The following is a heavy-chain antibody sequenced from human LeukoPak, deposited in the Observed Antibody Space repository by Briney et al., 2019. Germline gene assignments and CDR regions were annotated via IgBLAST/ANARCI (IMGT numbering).Heavy chain of an antibody. Sequence: PGGSLRLSCAASGFTFSSYAMTWVRQAPGKGLEWVSSISESGGSTFYADSVKGRFTISRDNSKNTLYLQLNSLRAEDTAVYYCARAQLEQLWLLFDYWGQGTLVTVSS. CDR3: ARAQLEQLWLLFDY. CDR2: ISESGGST. D-gene: IGHD5-18*01. J-gene: IGHJ4*02. CDR1: GFTFSSYA. V-gene: IGHV3-23*01.